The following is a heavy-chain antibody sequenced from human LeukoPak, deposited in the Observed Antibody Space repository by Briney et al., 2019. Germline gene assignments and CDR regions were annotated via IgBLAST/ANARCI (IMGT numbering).Heavy chain of an antibody. J-gene: IGHJ5*02. V-gene: IGHV5-51*01. CDR3: ARVVADNWFDP. D-gene: IGHD2-15*01. CDR2: IYPGDSDT. CDR1: GYTFTNYY. Sequence: KVSCKASGYTFTNYYIAWVRQLPGKGLEWMGIIYPGDSDTRYSPSFQGQVTISADKSISTAYLQWSSLKASDTAMYYCARVVADNWFDPWGQGTLVTVS.